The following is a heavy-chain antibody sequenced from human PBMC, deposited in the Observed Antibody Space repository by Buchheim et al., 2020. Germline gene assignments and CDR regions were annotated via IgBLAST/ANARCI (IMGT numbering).Heavy chain of an antibody. V-gene: IGHV3-33*01. J-gene: IGHJ6*02. D-gene: IGHD3-3*01. Sequence: QVQLVESGGGVVHPGTSLRLSCAASGFTFGTYAMHWVRQAPGKGLEWLAVTWFDGSNKYYGDSVQGRFTISRDNSKNTLYLQMNSLRVEDTAVYYCARDQYHDFWNDYYFYGMDVWGQGTT. CDR2: TWFDGSNK. CDR1: GFTFGTYA. CDR3: ARDQYHDFWNDYYFYGMDV.